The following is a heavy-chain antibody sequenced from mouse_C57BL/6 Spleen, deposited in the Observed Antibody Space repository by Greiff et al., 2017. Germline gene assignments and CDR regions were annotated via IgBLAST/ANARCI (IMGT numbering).Heavy chain of an antibody. J-gene: IGHJ1*03. CDR1: GYTFTDYY. V-gene: IGHV1-26*01. CDR2: INPNNGGT. Sequence: VQLQQSGPGLVKPGDSVKISCKASGYTFTDYYMNWVQQSPGKSLEWIGEINPNNGGTSYNQKFKGKATLTVATASSTAYMELCSLTSEDSAVYYCARSYYSSYYGYLDVWGKGTTVTVSS. CDR3: ARSYYSSYYGYLDV. D-gene: IGHD2-5*01.